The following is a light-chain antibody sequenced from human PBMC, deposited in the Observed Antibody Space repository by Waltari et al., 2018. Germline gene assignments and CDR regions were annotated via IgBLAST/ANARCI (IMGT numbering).Light chain of an antibody. V-gene: IGKV1-33*01. CDR2: YAS. Sequence: DIQMTQSPSALSASVGDSVTITCQASQDITNFLNWYQHKPGKAPKLLIYYASNLEVGVSSRFSASGSETHFTFTISNLQPEDFATYFCQQYDELPRTFGGGTRVEVE. CDR1: QDITNF. J-gene: IGKJ4*01. CDR3: QQYDELPRT.